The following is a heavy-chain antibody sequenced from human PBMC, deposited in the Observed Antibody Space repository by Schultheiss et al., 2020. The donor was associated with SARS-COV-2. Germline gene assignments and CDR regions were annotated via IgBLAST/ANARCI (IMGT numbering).Heavy chain of an antibody. Sequence: ASVKVSCKASGGTFSSYAISWVRQAPGQGLEWMGWMNPNSGNTGYAQKFQGRVTMTTDTSTSTAYMGLRSLRSDDTAVYYCARAGVDSSSSGYYYYYYGMDVWGQGTTVTVSS. D-gene: IGHD6-6*01. CDR3: ARAGVDSSSSGYYYYYYGMDV. J-gene: IGHJ6*02. V-gene: IGHV1-18*01. CDR2: MNPNSGNT. CDR1: GGTFSSYA.